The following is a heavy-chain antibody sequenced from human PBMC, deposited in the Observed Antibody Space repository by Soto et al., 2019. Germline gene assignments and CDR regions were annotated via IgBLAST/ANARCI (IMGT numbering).Heavy chain of an antibody. J-gene: IGHJ5*02. V-gene: IGHV4-39*01. CDR3: ASRRAPRFDP. CDR1: GGSISSSSYY. Sequence: QLQLQESGPVLVKPSETLSLTCTVSGGSISSSSYYWGWIRQPPGKGLEWIGSIYYSGSTYYNPSLKSRVTIYVDTSKNQFSLKLSSVTAADTAVYYCASRRAPRFDPWGQGPLVTVSS. CDR2: IYYSGST.